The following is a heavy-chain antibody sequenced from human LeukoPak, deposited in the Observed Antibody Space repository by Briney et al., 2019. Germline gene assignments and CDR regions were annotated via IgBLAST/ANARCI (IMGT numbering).Heavy chain of an antibody. D-gene: IGHD1-26*01. CDR3: ARVGGVGSDYYYYGMDV. J-gene: IGHJ6*02. V-gene: IGHV4-39*07. CDR1: GGSISSGDYY. Sequence: SQTLSLTCTVSGGSISSGDYYWSWIRQPPGKGLEWIGSIYYSGSTYYNPSLKSRVTISVDTSKNQFSLKLSSVTAADTAVYYCARVGGVGSDYYYYGMDVWGQGTTVTVSS. CDR2: IYYSGST.